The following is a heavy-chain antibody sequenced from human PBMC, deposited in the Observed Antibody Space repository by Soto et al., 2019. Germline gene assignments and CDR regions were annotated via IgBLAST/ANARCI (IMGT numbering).Heavy chain of an antibody. J-gene: IGHJ6*02. D-gene: IGHD3-3*01. Sequence: QMQLVQSGPEVKKPGTSVKVSCKASGFTFTSSAVQWVRQARGQRLEWIGWIVVGSGNTNYAQKFQERVTITRDMSTSPAYMELSSLRCEDTAMYYCAAGTYYDFWSGYYGGENYYYGMDVWGQGTTVTVSS. CDR2: IVVGSGNT. CDR3: AAGTYYDFWSGYYGGENYYYGMDV. V-gene: IGHV1-58*01. CDR1: GFTFTSSA.